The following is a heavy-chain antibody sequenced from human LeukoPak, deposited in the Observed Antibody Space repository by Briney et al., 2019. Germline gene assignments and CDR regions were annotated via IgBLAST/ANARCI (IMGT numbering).Heavy chain of an antibody. CDR3: AREVDGAFYWYFEL. V-gene: IGHV4-30-2*01. CDR2: IYQSGGT. J-gene: IGHJ2*01. CDR1: VGALCGVGYS. D-gene: IGHD3-16*01. Sequence: TLSLTCAVSVGALCGVGYSWGWGRAPPGKGLGWGGDIYQSGGTYYNPSLKSRVTLSVERCQNPFSLWLCSVTAADTGVCYWAREVDGAFYWYFELWGRGTLGTVSS.